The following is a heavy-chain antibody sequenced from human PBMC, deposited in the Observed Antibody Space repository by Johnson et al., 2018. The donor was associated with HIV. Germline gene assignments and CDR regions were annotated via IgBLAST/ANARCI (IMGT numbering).Heavy chain of an antibody. CDR3: AKEEGSSGWFDAFDI. V-gene: IGHV3-43D*03. J-gene: IGHJ3*02. CDR2: ISWDGGST. Sequence: VQLVESGGVVVQPGGSLRLSCAASGFTFDDYAMHWVRQAPGKGLEWVSLISWDGGSTYYADSVKGRFTISRDSKNSLYLQMNRLRAEDTALYYCAKEEGSSGWFDAFDIWGQGTMVTVSS. D-gene: IGHD6-19*01. CDR1: GFTFDDYA.